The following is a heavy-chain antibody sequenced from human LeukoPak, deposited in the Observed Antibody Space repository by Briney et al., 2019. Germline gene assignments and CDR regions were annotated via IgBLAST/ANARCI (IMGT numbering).Heavy chain of an antibody. CDR1: GFTFRSYW. V-gene: IGHV3-7*01. CDR2: IKQDGSEK. J-gene: IGHJ4*02. Sequence: GGSLRLSCAASGFTFRSYWMSWVRQAPGKGLEWVANIKQDGSEKYYVDSEKGRFTISRDNAKNSLYLQMNSLRAEDTAVYYCAREDGYNFPYYFDYWGQGTLVTVSS. CDR3: AREDGYNFPYYFDY. D-gene: IGHD5-24*01.